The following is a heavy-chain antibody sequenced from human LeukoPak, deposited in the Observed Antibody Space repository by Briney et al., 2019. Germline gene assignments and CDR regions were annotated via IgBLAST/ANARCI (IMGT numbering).Heavy chain of an antibody. CDR3: ARFQAAAGTRGFDY. CDR2: VYYSGST. J-gene: IGHJ4*02. CDR1: GGSISSSSYY. D-gene: IGHD6-13*01. Sequence: PSETLSLTCAVSGGSISSSSYYWGWIRQPPGKGLEWIGSVYYSGSTYYNPSLKSRVTISVDTSKNQFSLKLNSVTAADTAVYYCARFQAAAGTRGFDYWGQGTLVIVSS. V-gene: IGHV4-39*01.